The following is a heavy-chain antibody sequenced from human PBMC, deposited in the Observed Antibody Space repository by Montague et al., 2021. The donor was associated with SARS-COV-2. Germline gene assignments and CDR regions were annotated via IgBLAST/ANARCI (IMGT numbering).Heavy chain of an antibody. V-gene: IGHV4-61*02. J-gene: IGHJ6*02. CDR1: GGSINSGSHY. CDR2: MYIDGAT. D-gene: IGHD3-10*01. Sequence: TLSLTCSVSGGSINSGSHYWTWIRQPAGRGLEWLGRMYIDGATAYNPSHQGRVTISGDTSKNQFSLKLSSVTAADTALYYCARDRPRSYYYGSGTYTWGGYGMDVWGQGTTVTVSS. CDR3: ARDRPRSYYYGSGTYTWGGYGMDV.